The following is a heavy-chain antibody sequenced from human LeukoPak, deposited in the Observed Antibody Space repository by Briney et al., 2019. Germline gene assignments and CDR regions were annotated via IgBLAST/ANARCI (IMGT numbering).Heavy chain of an antibody. D-gene: IGHD3-10*01. V-gene: IGHV3-30*02. CDR3: ARGGEWFELNYFDY. Sequence: GGSLRLSCAASGFTFSSYGMLWVRQAPGKGLEWVAFIRYDGSNKYYADSVKGRFTISRDNSKNTLYLQMNSLRAVDTAVYYCARGGEWFELNYFDYWGQGTLVTVSS. CDR2: IRYDGSNK. CDR1: GFTFSSYG. J-gene: IGHJ4*02.